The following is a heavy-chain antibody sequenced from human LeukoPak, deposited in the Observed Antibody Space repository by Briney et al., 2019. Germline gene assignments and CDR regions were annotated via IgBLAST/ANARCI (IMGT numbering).Heavy chain of an antibody. Sequence: PGGSLRLSCAASGFTFDDYVMHWVRQAPGKGLEWVSLISWDGGSTYYADSVKGRFTISRDNSKNSLYLQMNSLRAEDTALYYCAKDIGITMVRGVIINGMDVWGKGTTVTVSS. J-gene: IGHJ6*04. CDR2: ISWDGGST. CDR1: GFTFDDYV. V-gene: IGHV3-43D*04. CDR3: AKDIGITMVRGVIINGMDV. D-gene: IGHD3-10*01.